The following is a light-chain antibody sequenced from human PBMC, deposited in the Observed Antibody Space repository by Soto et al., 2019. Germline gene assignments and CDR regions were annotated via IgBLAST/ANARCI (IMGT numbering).Light chain of an antibody. CDR1: QSVGNNY. Sequence: EIVLTQSPDTLCLSPGERATLSSRASQSVGNNYLAWFQQKPGQAPRLLIYTASYRATGIPDRFSGSGSGTDFTLTISRLETEDFAMYYCHQFAYSPHTFGQGTKVDIK. V-gene: IGKV3-20*01. CDR2: TAS. J-gene: IGKJ2*01. CDR3: HQFAYSPHT.